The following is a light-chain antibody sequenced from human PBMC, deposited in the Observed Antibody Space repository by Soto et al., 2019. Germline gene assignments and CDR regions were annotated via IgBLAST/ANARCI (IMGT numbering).Light chain of an antibody. CDR3: SSYAGSNNYV. J-gene: IGLJ1*01. Sequence: SALTQPPSASGSPGQSVTISCTGSSSDVGGYNYVSWYQQYPGKAPKLVIYDVTKRPSGVPDRFSGSKSGNTASLTVSGLQAEDEAHYYCSSYAGSNNYVFGSGTKVTVL. CDR1: SSDVGGYNY. V-gene: IGLV2-8*01. CDR2: DVT.